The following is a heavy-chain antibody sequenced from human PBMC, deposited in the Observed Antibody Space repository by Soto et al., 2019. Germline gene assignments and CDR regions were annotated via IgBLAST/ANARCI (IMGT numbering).Heavy chain of an antibody. V-gene: IGHV3-23*01. Sequence: EVQLLESGGGLVQPGGSLRLSCAASGFPFSMYAMTWVRQAPGKGLEWVSAISGSVDSTYCADSVKGRFTISRDNSKKTVYLEMNSLRVEDTAVYHCAKSPSRAPYGMDVWGQGTTVTVSS. CDR3: AKSPSRAPYGMDV. CDR1: GFPFSMYA. D-gene: IGHD6-6*01. CDR2: ISGSVDST. J-gene: IGHJ6*02.